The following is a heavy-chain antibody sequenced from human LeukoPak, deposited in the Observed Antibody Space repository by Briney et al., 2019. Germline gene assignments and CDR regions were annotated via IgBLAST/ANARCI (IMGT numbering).Heavy chain of an antibody. J-gene: IGHJ3*02. Sequence: GGTLRLSCAASGFTFSSYGMSWVRQAPGKGLEWVSAISGSGGSTYYADSVKGRFTISRDNSKNTLYLQMNSLRAEDTAVYYCAREYDSSGYYYPLDAFDIWGQGTMVTVSS. CDR1: GFTFSSYG. V-gene: IGHV3-23*01. CDR2: ISGSGGST. D-gene: IGHD3-22*01. CDR3: AREYDSSGYYYPLDAFDI.